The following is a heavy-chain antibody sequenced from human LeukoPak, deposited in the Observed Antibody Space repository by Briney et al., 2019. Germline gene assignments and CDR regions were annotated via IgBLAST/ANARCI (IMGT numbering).Heavy chain of an antibody. Sequence: GESLRLSRAASGFTFSSYWMSWVRQAPGKGLEWVANIKHDGTEKFYVDSVKGRFTISRDNAKNSLYLQMNSLRAEDTAVYYCATFVGIVSGTYTVPGGLLVWGKGTTVTVSS. V-gene: IGHV3-7*01. CDR2: IKHDGTEK. CDR1: GFTFSSYW. D-gene: IGHD2-2*03. CDR3: ATFVGIVSGTYTVPGGLLV. J-gene: IGHJ6*04.